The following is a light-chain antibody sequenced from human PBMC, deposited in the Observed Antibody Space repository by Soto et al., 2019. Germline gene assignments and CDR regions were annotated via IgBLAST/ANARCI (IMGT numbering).Light chain of an antibody. J-gene: IGKJ5*01. CDR3: QQYNSYST. CDR1: QTISSW. Sequence: DIQMTQSPSTLSASIGDRVTSXXRASQTISSWLAWYQQKPGKAPKVLIYKASSLESGVPSRFSGSGSGTEFTLTISSLQPDDFATYYCQQYNSYSTFGQGTRLEIK. V-gene: IGKV1-5*03. CDR2: KAS.